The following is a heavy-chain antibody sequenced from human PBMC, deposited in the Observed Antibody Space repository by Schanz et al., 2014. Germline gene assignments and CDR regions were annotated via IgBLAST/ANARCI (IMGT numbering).Heavy chain of an antibody. D-gene: IGHD5-12*01. Sequence: EVQLVESGGGLVQPGGSLRLSCAASGFSISFHWMSWVRQAPGKGLEWVSTVYMSAASTRYADSVKGRFIISRDSSKNTLFLQMNSLRPEDTALYFCARDEGRDGYNLAFDVWGQGTLVTVSS. CDR2: VYMSAAST. CDR1: GFSISFHW. J-gene: IGHJ3*01. CDR3: ARDEGRDGYNLAFDV. V-gene: IGHV3-66*01.